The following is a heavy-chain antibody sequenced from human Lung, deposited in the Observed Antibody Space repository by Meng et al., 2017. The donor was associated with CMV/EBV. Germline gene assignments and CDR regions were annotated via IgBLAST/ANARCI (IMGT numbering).Heavy chain of an antibody. CDR3: ARAKDCIVTTCYGYY. D-gene: IGHD2/OR15-2a*01. V-gene: IGHV3-21*01. CDR1: GFTFSTYP. CDR2: ISSSSYYI. J-gene: IGHJ4*02. Sequence: GESXKISXAASGFTFSTYPMIWVRQAPGKGLEWVSSISSSSYYIFYGDSVKGRFTVSRDNAKNSLFLQLNSLRAEDTAVYYFARAKDCIVTTCYGYYWGQGXLVTVSS.